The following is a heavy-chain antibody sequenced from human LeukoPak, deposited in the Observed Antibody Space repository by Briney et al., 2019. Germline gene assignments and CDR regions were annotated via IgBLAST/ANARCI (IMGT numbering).Heavy chain of an antibody. J-gene: IGHJ4*02. CDR1: GYTFTSYD. CDR3: ARGSGWYEGYDY. CDR2: MNPNSGNT. D-gene: IGHD6-19*01. Sequence: ASAKVSCKASGYTFTSYDINWVRQATGQGLEWMGWMNPNSGNTGYAQKFQGRVTMTRNTSISTAYMELSSLGSEDTAVYYCARGSGWYEGYDYWGQGTLVTVSS. V-gene: IGHV1-8*01.